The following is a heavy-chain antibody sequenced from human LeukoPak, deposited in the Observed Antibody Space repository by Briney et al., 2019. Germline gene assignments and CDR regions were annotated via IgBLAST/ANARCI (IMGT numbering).Heavy chain of an antibody. D-gene: IGHD5-12*01. V-gene: IGHV3-7*01. CDR1: RFTFSSYE. Sequence: GGSLRLSCAASRFTFSSYEMNWVRQAPGKGLEWVANIREDGSEKYYVDSVKGRFTISRDNAKNSLYLQMNSLRAEDTAVYYCARCQNQWGLRFYYYYYYMDVWGKGTTVTISS. CDR3: ARCQNQWGLRFYYYYYYMDV. CDR2: IREDGSEK. J-gene: IGHJ6*03.